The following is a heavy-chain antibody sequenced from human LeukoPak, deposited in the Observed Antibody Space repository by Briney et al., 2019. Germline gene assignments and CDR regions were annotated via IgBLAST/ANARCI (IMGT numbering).Heavy chain of an antibody. CDR2: IYYSGST. Sequence: SETLSLTCTVSGGSISSYYWSWIRRPPGKGLEWIGYIYYSGSTNYNPSLKSRVTISVDTSKNQFSLKLSSVTAADTAVYYCARHETVDINWFDPWGQGTLVTVSS. CDR3: ARHETVDINWFDP. V-gene: IGHV4-59*08. J-gene: IGHJ5*02. D-gene: IGHD5-12*01. CDR1: GGSISSYY.